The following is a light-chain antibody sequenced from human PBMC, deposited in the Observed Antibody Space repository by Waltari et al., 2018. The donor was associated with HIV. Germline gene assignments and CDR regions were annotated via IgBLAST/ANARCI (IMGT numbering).Light chain of an antibody. CDR2: YVT. Sequence: SSRLPQPPSVSVAPGETATLTYGAINIERTSVTRYQQKAGQAPVVGMSYVTDRPAGIAERFSGFNSGHSATLIISRVGAGDEAEYYCQVWDSATDHVLFGGGTRLTVL. J-gene: IGLJ2*01. CDR1: NIERTS. V-gene: IGLV3-21*04. CDR3: QVWDSATDHVL.